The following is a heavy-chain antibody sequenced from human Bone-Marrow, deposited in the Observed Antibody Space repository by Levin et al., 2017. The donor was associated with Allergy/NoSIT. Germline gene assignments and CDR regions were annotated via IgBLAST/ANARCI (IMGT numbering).Heavy chain of an antibody. V-gene: IGHV3-9*01. CDR1: GFTFDDYA. J-gene: IGHJ3*02. Sequence: GGSLRLSCAASGFTFDDYAMHWVRQAPGKGLEWVSGISWNSGSIGYADSVKGRFTISRDNAKNSLYLQMNSLRAEDTALYYCANIDSTRRGIAAANDAFDSWGQGTMVTVSS. D-gene: IGHD6-13*01. CDR3: ANIDSTRRGIAAANDAFDS. CDR2: ISWNSGSI.